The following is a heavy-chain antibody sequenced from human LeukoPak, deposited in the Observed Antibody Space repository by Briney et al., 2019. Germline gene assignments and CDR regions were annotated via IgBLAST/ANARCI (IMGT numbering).Heavy chain of an antibody. Sequence: SETLSLTCTVSGGSISSYYWSWIRQPPGKGLEWIGYIYYSGSTNYNPSLKSRVTISVDTSKNQFSLKLSSVTAADTAVYYCARVGVEAGPWDYYYMDVWGKGTTVTVSS. CDR2: IYYSGST. CDR1: GGSISSYY. D-gene: IGHD2-15*01. CDR3: ARVGVEAGPWDYYYMDV. V-gene: IGHV4-59*01. J-gene: IGHJ6*03.